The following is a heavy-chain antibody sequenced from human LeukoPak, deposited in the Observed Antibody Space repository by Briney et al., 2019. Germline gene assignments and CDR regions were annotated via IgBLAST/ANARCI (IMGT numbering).Heavy chain of an antibody. CDR1: GGSFSGYY. Sequence: SETLSLTCAVYGGSFSGYYWSWIRQPPGKGLEWIGEINHSGSTNYNPSLKSRVTISVDTSKNQSSLKLSSVTAADTAVYYCAREIVATILPEAFDIWGQGTMVTVSS. CDR3: AREIVATILPEAFDI. CDR2: INHSGST. J-gene: IGHJ3*02. D-gene: IGHD5-12*01. V-gene: IGHV4-34*01.